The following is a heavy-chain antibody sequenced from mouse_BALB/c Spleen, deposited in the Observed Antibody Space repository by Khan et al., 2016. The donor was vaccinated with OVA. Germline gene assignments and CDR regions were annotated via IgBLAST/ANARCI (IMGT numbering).Heavy chain of an antibody. J-gene: IGHJ3*01. CDR2: INTDGTYT. Sequence: EVELVESGGDLVKPGGSLKISCAASGFTFSNYGMSWVRQIPDKRLEWVATINTDGTYTYYPDSVKGRFTISRNNAKNTLYLEMSSLKSEDTAMYDCASHLTGSFAYWGQGTLVTVSA. V-gene: IGHV5-6*01. CDR3: ASHLTGSFAY. D-gene: IGHD4-1*01. CDR1: GFTFSNYG.